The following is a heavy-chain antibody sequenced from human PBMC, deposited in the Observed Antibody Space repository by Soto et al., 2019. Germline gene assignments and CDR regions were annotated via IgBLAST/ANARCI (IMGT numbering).Heavy chain of an antibody. Sequence: EVQLLESGGGLVQPGGSLRLSCAASGFTFSSYGMSWVRQAPGKRLEWVSAISGSGGSTYYADSVKGRFTISRDNSKNTLHLQMNSLRAEDTAVYYCAKSLSVGATTPFDYWGQGTLVTVSS. CDR2: ISGSGGST. V-gene: IGHV3-23*01. CDR1: GFTFSSYG. J-gene: IGHJ4*02. CDR3: AKSLSVGATTPFDY. D-gene: IGHD1-26*01.